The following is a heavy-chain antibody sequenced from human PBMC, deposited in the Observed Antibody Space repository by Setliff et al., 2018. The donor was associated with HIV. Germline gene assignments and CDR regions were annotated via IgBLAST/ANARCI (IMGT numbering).Heavy chain of an antibody. J-gene: IGHJ4*02. CDR3: AKDARWNYVGFDY. CDR2: ITDSGSTT. CDR1: GFAFESYA. V-gene: IGHV3-23*01. D-gene: IGHD1-7*01. Sequence: GGSLRLSCTASGFAFESYAMHWVRQAPGKGLEWVSGITDSGSTTYYDDSVKGRFTISRDNPKNTLYLQINSLRAEDTAVYYCAKDARWNYVGFDYWGQGTLVTVSS.